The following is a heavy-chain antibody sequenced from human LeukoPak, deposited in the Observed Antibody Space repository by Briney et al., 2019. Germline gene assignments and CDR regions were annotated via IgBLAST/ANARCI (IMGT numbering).Heavy chain of an antibody. CDR3: ARVVTGSGWSGNWFDP. CDR1: GGSISSYY. D-gene: IGHD6-19*01. V-gene: IGHV4-59*01. J-gene: IGHJ5*02. Sequence: SETLSLTCTVSGGSISSYYWSWIRQPPGKGLEWIGYIYYSGSTNYNPSLKSRVTISVDTSKNQFSLKLSSVTAADTAVYYCARVVTGSGWSGNWFDPWGQGTLVTVSS. CDR2: IYYSGST.